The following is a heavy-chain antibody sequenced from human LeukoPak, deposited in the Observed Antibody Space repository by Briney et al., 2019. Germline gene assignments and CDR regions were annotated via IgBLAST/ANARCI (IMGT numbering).Heavy chain of an antibody. Sequence: PSETLSLTCTVSGGSISSYYWSRIRQPPRQGLKWIGYIDYSGSTNYNPSLKSRVTISVGTSKNQFSLKLTSVTAADTAVYYCARRRTTGLSGYMDVWGKGTTVTVSS. V-gene: IGHV4-59*08. J-gene: IGHJ6*03. CDR2: IDYSGST. CDR3: ARRRTTGLSGYMDV. CDR1: GGSISSYY. D-gene: IGHD2-2*01.